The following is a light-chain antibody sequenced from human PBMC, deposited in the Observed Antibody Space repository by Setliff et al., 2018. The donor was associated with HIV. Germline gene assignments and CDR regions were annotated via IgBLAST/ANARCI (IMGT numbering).Light chain of an antibody. CDR2: RNN. CDR1: SSNIGSNT. CDR3: AAWDDSLNGVI. V-gene: IGLV1-44*01. J-gene: IGLJ2*01. Sequence: QSVLTQPPSASGTPGQRVTISCSGSSSNIGSNTVNWYQQLPGTAPKLLIHRNNQRPSGVPDRFSGSKSGTSASLAISGLQSEDEADYYCAAWDDSLNGVIFGGGTKVTVL.